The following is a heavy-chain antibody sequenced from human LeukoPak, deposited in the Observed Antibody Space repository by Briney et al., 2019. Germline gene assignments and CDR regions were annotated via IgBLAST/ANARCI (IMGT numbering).Heavy chain of an antibody. CDR3: ARVPAAGTGPDY. CDR1: GGSFSGYY. D-gene: IGHD6-13*01. Sequence: SETLSLTCAVYGGSFSGYYWSWIRQPPGKGLEWIGEINHSGSTNYNPSLKSRVTISVDTSKNQSSLRLSSVTAADTAIYYCARVPAAGTGPDYWGQGTLVTVSS. J-gene: IGHJ4*02. V-gene: IGHV4-34*01. CDR2: INHSGST.